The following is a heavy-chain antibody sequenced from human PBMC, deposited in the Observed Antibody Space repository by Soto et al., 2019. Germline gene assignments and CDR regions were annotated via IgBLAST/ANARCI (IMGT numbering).Heavy chain of an antibody. Sequence: QLQLQESGSGLVKPSQTLSLTCAVSGGSISSGGYSWSWIRQPPGKGLEWIGYIYHSGSTYYNPSLKSRVTISVDRSKNQFSLKLSSVTAADTAVYYCARHTYYDFWSGYYYAGYAFDIWGQGTMVTVSS. D-gene: IGHD3-3*01. CDR3: ARHTYYDFWSGYYYAGYAFDI. CDR1: GGSISSGGYS. J-gene: IGHJ3*02. V-gene: IGHV4-30-2*01. CDR2: IYHSGST.